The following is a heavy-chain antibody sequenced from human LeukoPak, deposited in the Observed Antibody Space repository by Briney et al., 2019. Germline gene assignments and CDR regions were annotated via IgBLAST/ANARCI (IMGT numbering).Heavy chain of an antibody. J-gene: IGHJ5*02. CDR1: GYSFAAYW. CDR3: ARRNRYYDSSGYYYFDWFDP. Sequence: GESLKISCKASGYSFAAYWIGWVRQMPGQGLEWVGIIYPGDSDTRYSPSFQGQVTISADKSISTAYLQWSSLKASDTAMYYCARRNRYYDSSGYYYFDWFDPWGQGTLVTVSS. D-gene: IGHD3-22*01. V-gene: IGHV5-51*01. CDR2: IYPGDSDT.